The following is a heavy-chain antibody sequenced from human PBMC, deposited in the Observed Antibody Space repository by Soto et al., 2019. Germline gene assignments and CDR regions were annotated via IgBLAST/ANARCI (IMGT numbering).Heavy chain of an antibody. Sequence: QVQLVESGGGVVQPGRSLRLSCAASGFTFSSYAMHWVRQAPSKGLEWVAVISYDGSNKYYADSVKGRFTISRDNSKNTLYLQMNSLRAEDTAVYYWARDVTLGRAQGWYQLRPSTIAAGGSRGDWGQGTLVTVSS. CDR1: GFTFSSYA. CDR3: ARDVTLGRAQGWYQLRPSTIAAGGSRGD. D-gene: IGHD2-2*01. V-gene: IGHV3-30*04. CDR2: ISYDGSNK. J-gene: IGHJ4*02.